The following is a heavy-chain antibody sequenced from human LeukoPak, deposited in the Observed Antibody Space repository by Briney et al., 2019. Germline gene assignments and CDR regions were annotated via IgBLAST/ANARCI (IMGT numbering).Heavy chain of an antibody. Sequence: SETLSLTCAAYGGSFSGYYWSWIRQPPGKGLEWIGEINHSGSTNYNPSLKSRVTISVDTSKNQFSLKLSSVTAADTAVYYCASLGSGYNNWFDPWGQGTLVTVSS. V-gene: IGHV4-34*01. CDR3: ASLGSGYNNWFDP. J-gene: IGHJ5*02. CDR2: INHSGST. D-gene: IGHD3-3*01. CDR1: GGSFSGYY.